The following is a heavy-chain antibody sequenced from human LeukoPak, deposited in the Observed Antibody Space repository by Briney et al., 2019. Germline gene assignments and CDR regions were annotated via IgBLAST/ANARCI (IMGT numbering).Heavy chain of an antibody. D-gene: IGHD6-19*01. CDR2: IWYDGSNK. Sequence: GGSLRLSCAASGFAFSSYGMHWVRQAPGKGLEWVAVIWYDGSNKYYADSVKGRFTISRDNSKNTLYLQMNSLRAEDTAVYYRAREAPGIAVAGTIDYWGQGTLVTVSS. V-gene: IGHV3-33*01. CDR1: GFAFSSYG. CDR3: AREAPGIAVAGTIDY. J-gene: IGHJ4*02.